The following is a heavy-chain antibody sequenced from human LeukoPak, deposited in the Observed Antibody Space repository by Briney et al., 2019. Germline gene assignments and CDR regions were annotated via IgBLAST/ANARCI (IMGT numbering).Heavy chain of an antibody. CDR1: RDSVSSNSAA. J-gene: IGHJ5*02. V-gene: IGHV6-1*01. Sequence: SQTLPLTCAISRDSVSSNSAAWNWIRQSPSRGLEWLGRTYYRSKWYNDYAVSVKSRITINPDTSKNQFSLQLNSVTPEDTAVYYCAKGDYGSGSYRYNWFDPWGQGTLVTVSS. CDR3: AKGDYGSGSYRYNWFDP. CDR2: TYYRSKWYN. D-gene: IGHD3-10*01.